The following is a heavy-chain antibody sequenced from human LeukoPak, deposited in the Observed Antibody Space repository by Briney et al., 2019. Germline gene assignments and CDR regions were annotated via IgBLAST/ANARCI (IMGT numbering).Heavy chain of an antibody. D-gene: IGHD3-22*01. CDR2: IYYSGST. Sequence: SWIRQHPGKGLEWIGYIYYSGSTYYNPSLKSRVTISVDTSKNQFSLKLSSVTAADTAVYYCARASYYDPVPSAYLNWFDPWGQGTLVTVSS. J-gene: IGHJ5*02. V-gene: IGHV4-31*02. CDR3: ARASYYDPVPSAYLNWFDP.